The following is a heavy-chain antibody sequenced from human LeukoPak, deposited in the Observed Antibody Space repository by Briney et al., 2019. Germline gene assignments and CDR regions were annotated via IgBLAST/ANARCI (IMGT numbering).Heavy chain of an antibody. CDR3: ARGTRGIIGTTDY. J-gene: IGHJ4*02. CDR2: ISYDGDIE. V-gene: IGHV3-30-3*01. CDR1: GFTFSSYA. D-gene: IGHD1-20*01. Sequence: GGSLRLSCAASGFTFSSYAMHWVRQAPGKGLEWVAVISYDGDIEYYADSVKGRFTISRDNSKNTLYLQMNSPRNGDTAVYYCARGTRGIIGTTDYWGQGTLVTVSS.